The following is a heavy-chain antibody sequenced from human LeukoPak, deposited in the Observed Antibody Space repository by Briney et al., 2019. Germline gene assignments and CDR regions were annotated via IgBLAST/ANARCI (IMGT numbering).Heavy chain of an antibody. J-gene: IGHJ4*02. CDR1: GFIFSSYV. CDR2: ISVGGGDT. Sequence: GGSLRLSCEASGFIFSSYVMGWVRQAPGKGLEWVSSISVGGGDTFTADSVKGRFTITRENSKNTLYLQMMGLRVEDTAIYYCAKLSLGEMAYFDSWGQGILVTVSS. V-gene: IGHV3-23*01. D-gene: IGHD2-21*01. CDR3: AKLSLGEMAYFDS.